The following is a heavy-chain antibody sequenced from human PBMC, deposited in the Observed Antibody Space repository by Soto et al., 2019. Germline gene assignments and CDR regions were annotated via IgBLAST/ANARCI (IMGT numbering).Heavy chain of an antibody. D-gene: IGHD1-7*01. CDR2: ISAYNGNT. Sequence: GASVKVSCKASGYTFIGYYMHWVRQAPGQGLEWMGWISAYNGNTNYAQKFQGRVTMTTDTSTSTAYMELRSLRSDDTAVYYCAREGRTKHDYVGYWGQGTLVTVSS. J-gene: IGHJ4*02. V-gene: IGHV1-18*04. CDR3: AREGRTKHDYVGY. CDR1: GYTFIGYY.